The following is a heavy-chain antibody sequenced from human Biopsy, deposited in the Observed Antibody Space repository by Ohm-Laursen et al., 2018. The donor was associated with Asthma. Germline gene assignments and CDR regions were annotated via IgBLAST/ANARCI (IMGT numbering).Heavy chain of an antibody. V-gene: IGHV3-7*01. J-gene: IGHJ1*01. CDR3: ARTFHFWSPYHAEHYQL. CDR1: GFTFGDYW. CDR2: IKHDGSEK. Sequence: SLRLSCAASGFTFGDYWVSWVRQVPGKGLEWVVNIKHDGSEKNHVDSLKGRFTISRDNAKNSLYLQMNSLRAEDTAVYYCARTFHFWSPYHAEHYQLWGQGTLVTVSS. D-gene: IGHD3-3*02.